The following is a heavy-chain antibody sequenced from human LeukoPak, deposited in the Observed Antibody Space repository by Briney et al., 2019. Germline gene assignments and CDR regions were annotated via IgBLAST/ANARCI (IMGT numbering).Heavy chain of an antibody. D-gene: IGHD6-19*01. CDR3: AKDFRVAGSN. V-gene: IGHV3-23*01. CDR2: ISGSGGST. Sequence: GGTLRLSCAASGFTFSSYGMSWVRQAPGKGLEWVSAISGSGGSTYYADSVKGRFTISRDNSKNTLYLQMNSLRAEDTAVYYCAKDFRVAGSNWGQGTLVTVSS. CDR1: GFTFSSYG. J-gene: IGHJ4*02.